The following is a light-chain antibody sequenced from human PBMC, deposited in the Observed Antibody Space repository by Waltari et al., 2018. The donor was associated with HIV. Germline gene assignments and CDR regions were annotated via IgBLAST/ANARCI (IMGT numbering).Light chain of an antibody. CDR2: AAS. V-gene: IGKV3-11*01. CDR1: QSIRTE. Sequence: EIVLTQSLATLSLSPGERATLSCRASQSIRTELAWYQQKPGQAPSLFIYAASNRSTGIPGRFSGSGSGTDFTLTISSLEPEDFAMYYCQQRNTWITFGQGTRLEI. CDR3: QQRNTWIT. J-gene: IGKJ5*01.